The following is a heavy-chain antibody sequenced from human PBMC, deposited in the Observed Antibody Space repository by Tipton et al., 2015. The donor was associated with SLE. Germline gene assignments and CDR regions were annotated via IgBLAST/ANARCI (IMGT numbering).Heavy chain of an antibody. CDR2: ISYDGSNK. CDR3: ARDPDGLDRWYFDL. V-gene: IGHV3-30*04. J-gene: IGHJ2*01. CDR1: GFTFGNFA. D-gene: IGHD5-24*01. Sequence: SLRLSCAASGFTFGNFAMHWVRQAPGKGLEWVAVISYDGSNKYYADSVKGRFTISRDNSKNTLYLQMNSLRAEDTAVYYCARDPDGLDRWYFDLWGRGTLVTVSS.